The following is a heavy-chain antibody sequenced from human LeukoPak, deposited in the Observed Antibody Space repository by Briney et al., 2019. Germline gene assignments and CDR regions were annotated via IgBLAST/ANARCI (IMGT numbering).Heavy chain of an antibody. CDR3: ARDRVGYCSSTSCSKYFQH. CDR1: GYTFTSYA. Sequence: ASVKVSCKASGYTFTSYAMNWVRQAPGQGLEWMGWINTNTGNPTYAQGFTGRFVFSLDTSVSTAYLQISSLKAEDTAVYYCARDRVGYCSSTSCSKYFQHWGQGTLVTVSS. D-gene: IGHD2-2*01. V-gene: IGHV7-4-1*02. J-gene: IGHJ1*01. CDR2: INTNTGNP.